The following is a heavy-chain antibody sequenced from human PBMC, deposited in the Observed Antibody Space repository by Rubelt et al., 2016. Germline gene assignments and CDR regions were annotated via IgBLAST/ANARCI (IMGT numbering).Heavy chain of an antibody. CDR1: GFTFDDYA. D-gene: IGHD2-15*01. Sequence: EVQLVESGGGLVQPGRSLRLSCAASGFTFDDYAMHWVRQAPGKGLEWVSGISWNSGSIGYADSVKGRFIISRDNAKNSLYLQMNSLRAEDTALYYCAKDADRDCSGGSCYGLYPIWGQGTMVTVSS. CDR2: ISWNSGSI. V-gene: IGHV3-9*01. J-gene: IGHJ3*02. CDR3: AKDADRDCSGGSCYGLYPI.